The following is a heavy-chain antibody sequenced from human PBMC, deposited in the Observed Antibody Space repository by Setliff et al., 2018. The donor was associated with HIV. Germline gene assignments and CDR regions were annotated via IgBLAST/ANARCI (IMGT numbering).Heavy chain of an antibody. CDR3: ARLTRITTAGH. CDR1: GDSITSHY. Sequence: SETLSLTCTVSGDSITSHYWSWIRQPAGKGLEWIGRIYSSGRTTYNPSLKSRFTMALDTSRNEVSLKVSSVTAADAAVYYCARLTRITTAGHWGQGTLVTVSS. J-gene: IGHJ4*02. CDR2: IYSSGRT. V-gene: IGHV4-4*07. D-gene: IGHD6-13*01.